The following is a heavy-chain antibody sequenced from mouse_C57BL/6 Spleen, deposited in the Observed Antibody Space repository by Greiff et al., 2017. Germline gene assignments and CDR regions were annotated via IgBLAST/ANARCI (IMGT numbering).Heavy chain of an antibody. CDR2: IDPNSGGT. CDR3: ARRDGYSFYAMDD. D-gene: IGHD2-3*01. V-gene: IGHV1-72*01. J-gene: IGHJ4*01. Sequence: VQLQQSGAELVKPGASVKLSCKASGYTFTSYWMHWVKQRPGRGLEWIGRIDPNSGGTKYNEKFKSKATLTVDKPSSTAYMKLSRLTSEDSAVYYCARRDGYSFYAMDDWGQGTSVTVSS. CDR1: GYTFTSYW.